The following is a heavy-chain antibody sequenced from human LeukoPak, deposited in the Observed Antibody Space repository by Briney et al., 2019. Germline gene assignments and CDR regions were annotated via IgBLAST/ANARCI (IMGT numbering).Heavy chain of an antibody. J-gene: IGHJ6*03. V-gene: IGHV4-61*02. D-gene: IGHD6-6*01. CDR2: ISRSGST. Sequence: SETLSLTCTVSGGSINGGNYYWTWLRQPAGKGLEWIGRISRSGSTNHNRSLTSRLPISVDTYNNQSSLKLTSVPAPDTAVYFCARDRHYYYMDVWGKGTTVTISS. CDR3: ARDRHYYYMDV. CDR1: GGSINGGNYY.